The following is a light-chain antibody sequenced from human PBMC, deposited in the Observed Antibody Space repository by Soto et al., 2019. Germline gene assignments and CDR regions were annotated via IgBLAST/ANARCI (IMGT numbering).Light chain of an antibody. Sequence: QSALTQPASVSGSPGQSITISCTGASSDIGTYKYVSWYQQHPGKAPKLMIYEVTNRPSGVSNRFSGSKSGNTASLTISGLQADDEADYFCSSYTISHTLLLFGGGTKLTVL. J-gene: IGLJ2*01. V-gene: IGLV2-14*01. CDR3: SSYTISHTLLL. CDR2: EVT. CDR1: SSDIGTYKY.